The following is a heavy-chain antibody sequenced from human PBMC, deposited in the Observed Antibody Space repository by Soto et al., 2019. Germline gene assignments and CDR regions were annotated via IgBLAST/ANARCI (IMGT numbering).Heavy chain of an antibody. CDR3: ARQGLHCSGGSCYHVPFDY. CDR2: IYPGDSDT. Sequence: GESLKISCKGSGYSFTSYWIGWVRQMPGKGLEWMGIIYPGDSDTRYSPSFQGQVTISADKSISNAYLQWSSLKASDTAMYYCARQGLHCSGGSCYHVPFDYWGQGTLVTVSS. D-gene: IGHD2-15*01. J-gene: IGHJ4*02. V-gene: IGHV5-51*01. CDR1: GYSFTSYW.